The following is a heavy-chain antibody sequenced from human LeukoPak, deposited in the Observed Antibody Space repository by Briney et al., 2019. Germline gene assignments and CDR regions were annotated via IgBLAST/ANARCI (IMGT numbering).Heavy chain of an antibody. CDR2: MNPNSGNT. D-gene: IGHD2-2*01. J-gene: IGHJ5*02. Sequence: ASVKVSCKASGYTFTSYDINWVRQATGQGLEWMGWMNPNSGNTGYAQKFQGRLTMTRDMSTSTVYMELSSLRSDDTAVYYCARGTPLEDIVVVPFDPWGQGTQVTVSS. CDR3: ARGTPLEDIVVVPFDP. V-gene: IGHV1-8*01. CDR1: GYTFTSYD.